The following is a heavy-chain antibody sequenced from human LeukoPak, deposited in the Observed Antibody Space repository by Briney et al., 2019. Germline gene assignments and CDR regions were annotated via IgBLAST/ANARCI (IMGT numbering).Heavy chain of an antibody. CDR1: GFTFSSYS. Sequence: PGGSLRLSCAASGFTFSSYSMNWVRQAPGKGLEWVSYISSSSSTIYYADSVKGRFTISRDNAKNSLYLQMNSLRAEDTAVYYCAREIVGATEGGFDYWGQGTLVTVSS. V-gene: IGHV3-48*01. D-gene: IGHD1-26*01. J-gene: IGHJ4*02. CDR2: ISSSSSTI. CDR3: AREIVGATEGGFDY.